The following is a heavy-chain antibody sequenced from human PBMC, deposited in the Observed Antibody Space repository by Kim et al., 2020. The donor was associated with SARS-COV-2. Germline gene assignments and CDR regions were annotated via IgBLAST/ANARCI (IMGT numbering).Heavy chain of an antibody. Sequence: SETLSLTCTVSGGSISSYYWSWIRQPPGKGLEWIGYIYYSGSTNYNPSLKSRVTISVDTSKNQFSLKLSSVTAADTAVYYCARYGNEWLVFQYFAYWGQGTLVTVSS. CDR3: ARYGNEWLVFQYFAY. CDR2: IYYSGST. J-gene: IGHJ4*02. CDR1: GGSISSYY. V-gene: IGHV4-59*08. D-gene: IGHD6-19*01.